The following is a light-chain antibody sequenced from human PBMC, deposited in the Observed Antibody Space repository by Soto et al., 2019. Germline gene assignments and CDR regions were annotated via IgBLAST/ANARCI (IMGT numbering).Light chain of an antibody. V-gene: IGKV1-5*03. Sequence: DIQMTQSPSTLSATVGDRVTITCRASQNIDISLAWYQQKPGKAPNLLIYKASILESGVPSRFSGSGSGTELTLTISSLQPDDFAAYFCLSYDSYSYTFGQGTNLQIK. CDR3: LSYDSYSYT. CDR1: QNIDIS. CDR2: KAS. J-gene: IGKJ2*01.